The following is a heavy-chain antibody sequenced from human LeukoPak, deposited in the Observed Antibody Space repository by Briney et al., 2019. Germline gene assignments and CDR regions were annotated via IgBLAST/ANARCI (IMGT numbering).Heavy chain of an antibody. CDR3: ARDSIVGATWEGSAFDY. CDR1: GFTFSSYA. J-gene: IGHJ4*02. CDR2: IYSGGST. Sequence: GGSLRLSCAASGFTFSSYAMSWVRQAPGKGLEWVSLIYSGGSTYYADSVKGRFTISRDNSKNTLYLQVNSLRAEDTAVYYCARDSIVGATWEGSAFDYWGQGTLVTVSS. D-gene: IGHD1-26*01. V-gene: IGHV3-66*01.